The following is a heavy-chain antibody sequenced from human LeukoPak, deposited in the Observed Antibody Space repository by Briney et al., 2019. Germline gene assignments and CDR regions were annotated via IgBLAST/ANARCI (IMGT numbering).Heavy chain of an antibody. CDR3: ARDRGWGYSDY. CDR1: GFTVSSNY. CDR2: IYTGGST. Sequence: GGSLRLSSAVSGFTVSSNYMSWVRQAPGKGLEWGSVIYTGGSTYYADSVKGRFTISKDNSKNTLYLQMNSLRAEDTAVYYCARDRGWGYSDYWGQGTLVTVSS. V-gene: IGHV3-53*01. D-gene: IGHD2-15*01. J-gene: IGHJ4*02.